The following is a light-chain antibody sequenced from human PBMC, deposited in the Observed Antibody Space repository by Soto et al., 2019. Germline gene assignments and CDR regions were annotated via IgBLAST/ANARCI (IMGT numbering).Light chain of an antibody. V-gene: IGLV4-69*01. J-gene: IGLJ2*01. CDR2: LNRDGSH. Sequence: QPVLTQSPSASASLGASVKLTCTLSSGHSNYAIAWHQQQPEKGPQYLMKLNRDGSHSKGDGIPNRFSGSSSGAERYLTISSLQSEDEADYYCQTWGTGIVIFGGGTKLNVL. CDR3: QTWGTGIVI. CDR1: SGHSNYA.